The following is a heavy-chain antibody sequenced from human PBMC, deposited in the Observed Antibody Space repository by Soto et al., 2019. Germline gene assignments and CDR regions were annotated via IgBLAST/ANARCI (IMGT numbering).Heavy chain of an antibody. CDR1: GYTFTGYY. J-gene: IGHJ6*02. CDR2: INPNSGGT. D-gene: IGHD2-2*01. V-gene: IGHV1-2*04. Sequence: ASVKVSCKASGYTFTGYYMHWVRQAPGQGLEWMGWINPNSGGTNYAQKFQGWVTMTRDTSISTAYMGLSRLRSDDTAVYYCAREVVPAATAPNYYGMDVWGQGTTVTVSS. CDR3: AREVVPAATAPNYYGMDV.